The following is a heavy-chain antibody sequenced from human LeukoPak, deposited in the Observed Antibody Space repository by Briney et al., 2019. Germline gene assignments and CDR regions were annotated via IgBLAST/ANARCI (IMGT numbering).Heavy chain of an antibody. D-gene: IGHD3-3*01. J-gene: IGHJ6*02. CDR1: GFTFDDYA. Sequence: GGSLRLSCAASGFTFDDYAMHWVRQAPEKGLEWVSGISWNSGDIGYADSVKGRFAISRDNAKNSLYLQMNSLRAGDTALYYCAKSQSYDFWRGYMDVWGQGTTVTVSS. CDR2: ISWNSGDI. V-gene: IGHV3-9*01. CDR3: AKSQSYDFWRGYMDV.